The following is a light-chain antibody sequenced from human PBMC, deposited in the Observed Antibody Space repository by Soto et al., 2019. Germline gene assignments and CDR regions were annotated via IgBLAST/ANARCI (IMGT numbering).Light chain of an antibody. CDR1: QSLLQSEGKTY. CDR2: EVS. J-gene: IGKJ2*01. Sequence: DLVMTQSPHSLSVTPGQPASISCSQSLLQSEGKTYLNWYVKKPGQPPQLLIYEVSNRFSGVPDRFSGSGSGTDFTLKISRVEAEDVGVYYCMQITQLPYTFGQGTKLEIK. V-gene: IGKV2D-29*01. CDR3: MQITQLPYT.